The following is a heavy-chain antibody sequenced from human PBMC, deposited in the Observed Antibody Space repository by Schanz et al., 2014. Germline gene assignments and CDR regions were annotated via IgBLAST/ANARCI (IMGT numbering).Heavy chain of an antibody. Sequence: HVQLVESGGGVVQPGRSLRLSCVASGFTFSSYGMHWVRQAPGKGPEWVAVIWYDGSKQYLAGSVKGRFSVSRDTSKNTLYLQMNSLRPEDTAVYYCAKHRDDAFDVWGQGTMVIVSS. CDR3: AKHRDDAFDV. D-gene: IGHD3-10*01. CDR1: GFTFSSYG. CDR2: IWYDGSKQ. V-gene: IGHV3-33*06. J-gene: IGHJ3*01.